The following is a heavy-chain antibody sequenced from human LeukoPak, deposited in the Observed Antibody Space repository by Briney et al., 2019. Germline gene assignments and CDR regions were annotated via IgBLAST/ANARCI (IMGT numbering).Heavy chain of an antibody. Sequence: ASVKVSCKASGYTFTSYGISWVRQAPGQGLEWMGWISAYNGNTNYAQKLQGRVTMTTDTSTSTAYMELRSLRSDDTAVYYCARHRVSAAVGATHYDYWGQGTLVTVSS. D-gene: IGHD1-26*01. CDR3: ARHRVSAAVGATHYDY. J-gene: IGHJ4*02. CDR2: ISAYNGNT. CDR1: GYTFTSYG. V-gene: IGHV1-18*01.